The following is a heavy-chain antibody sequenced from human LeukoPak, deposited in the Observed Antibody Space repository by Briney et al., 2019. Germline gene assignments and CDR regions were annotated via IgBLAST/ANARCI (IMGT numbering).Heavy chain of an antibody. CDR2: IYYSGST. CDR3: ARENRFGEFNDNWFDP. D-gene: IGHD3-10*01. CDR1: GGSISSSSYY. V-gene: IGHV4-39*07. Sequence: SETLSLTCTVSGGSISSSSYYWGWIRQPPGKGLEWIGSIYYSGSTYYNPSLKSRVTISVDTSKNQFSLKLSSVTAADTAVYDCARENRFGEFNDNWFDPWGQGTLVTVSS. J-gene: IGHJ5*02.